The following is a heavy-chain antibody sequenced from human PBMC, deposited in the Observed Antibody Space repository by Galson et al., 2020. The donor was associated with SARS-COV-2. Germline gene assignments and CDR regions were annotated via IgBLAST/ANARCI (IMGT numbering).Heavy chain of an antibody. CDR3: ARARAVLRFFGWLPDFDY. Sequence: TGGSLRLSCAASGFPFGDYGMSWVRQAPGKGLEWVSYISSSGSTIYYADSVKGRFTISRDNAKNSLYLQMNSLRAEDTAVYYCARARAVLRFFGWLPDFDYWGQGTLVTVSS. J-gene: IGHJ4*02. CDR1: GFPFGDYG. D-gene: IGHD3-3*01. V-gene: IGHV3-48*03. CDR2: ISSSGSTI.